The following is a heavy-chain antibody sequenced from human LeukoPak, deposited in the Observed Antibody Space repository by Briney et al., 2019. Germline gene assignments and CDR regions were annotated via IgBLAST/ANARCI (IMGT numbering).Heavy chain of an antibody. J-gene: IGHJ4*02. CDR3: ARGDLSGWYSFFDS. Sequence: PSETLSLTCTVSGGSISGYYWSWIRQPPGKGLEWIGYIYYSGSTNYNPSLKSRVTISVDTSRNQFSLKLNSVTTADTAVYYCARGDLSGWYSFFDSWGQGTLVSVSS. CDR2: IYYSGST. D-gene: IGHD6-19*01. CDR1: GGSISGYY. V-gene: IGHV4-59*01.